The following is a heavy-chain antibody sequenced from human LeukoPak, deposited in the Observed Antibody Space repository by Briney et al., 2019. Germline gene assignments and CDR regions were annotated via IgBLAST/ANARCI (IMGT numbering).Heavy chain of an antibody. Sequence: SETLSLTCTVSGGSISSRSHHWGWIRQPPGRGLEWIGNIYYSGSTFYNPSLKSRVTISVDTSQEQFSLKLSSVTAADTAVYYCAREGWGYNDGRGSFDYWGQGALVTVSS. CDR1: GGSISSRSHH. CDR3: AREGWGYNDGRGSFDY. V-gene: IGHV4-39*02. CDR2: IYYSGST. D-gene: IGHD3-22*01. J-gene: IGHJ4*02.